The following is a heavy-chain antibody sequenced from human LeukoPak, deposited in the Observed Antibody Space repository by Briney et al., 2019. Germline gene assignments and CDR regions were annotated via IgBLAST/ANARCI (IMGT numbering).Heavy chain of an antibody. J-gene: IGHJ4*02. Sequence: SQTLSLTCAISGDSVSSNSAAWNWIRQSPSRGLEWLGRTYYRSKGYNDYAVSVKSRITINPDTSKNQFSLQLNSVTPEDTAVYYCARDRPLIAARRRTGIAAAGTFDYWGQGTLVTVSS. V-gene: IGHV6-1*01. CDR3: ARDRPLIAARRRTGIAAAGTFDY. CDR2: TYYRSKGYN. D-gene: IGHD6-13*01. CDR1: GDSVSSNSAA.